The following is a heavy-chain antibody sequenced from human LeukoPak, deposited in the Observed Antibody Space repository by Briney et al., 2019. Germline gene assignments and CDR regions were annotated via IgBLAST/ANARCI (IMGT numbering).Heavy chain of an antibody. Sequence: GGSLRLSCAASGFTFDDYAMHWVRQAPGKGLEWVSLISWDGGSTYYADSVKGRFTISRDNSKNSLYLQMNSLRAEDTAVYYCARDLVTMVRGVTPKGFDYWGQGTLVTASS. CDR3: ARDLVTMVRGVTPKGFDY. CDR1: GFTFDDYA. CDR2: ISWDGGST. J-gene: IGHJ4*02. V-gene: IGHV3-43D*04. D-gene: IGHD3-10*01.